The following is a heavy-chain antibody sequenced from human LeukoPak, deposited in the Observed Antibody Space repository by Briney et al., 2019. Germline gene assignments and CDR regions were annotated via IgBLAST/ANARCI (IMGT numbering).Heavy chain of an antibody. V-gene: IGHV4-34*01. CDR3: ARHVSVFPYFDY. J-gene: IGHJ4*02. Sequence: SETLSLTCAVYGGSFSGYYWSWIRQPPGKGLEWIGEINHSGSTDYNPSLKSRVTISVDTSKNQFSLKLSSVTAADTAVYYCARHVSVFPYFDYWGQGTLVTVSS. CDR1: GGSFSGYY. CDR2: INHSGST. D-gene: IGHD1-26*01.